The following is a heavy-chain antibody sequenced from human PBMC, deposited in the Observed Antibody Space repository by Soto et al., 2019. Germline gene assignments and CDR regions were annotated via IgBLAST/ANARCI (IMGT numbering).Heavy chain of an antibody. CDR1: GYTFTSYA. Sequence: ASVKVSCKASGYTFTSYAMHWVRQAPGQRLEWMGWINAGNGNTKYSQKFQGRVTITRDTSASTAYMELSSLRSEDTAVYYCARGVMTTVTPFFDYWGQGTLVTVSS. D-gene: IGHD4-17*01. CDR2: INAGNGNT. J-gene: IGHJ4*02. V-gene: IGHV1-3*01. CDR3: ARGVMTTVTPFFDY.